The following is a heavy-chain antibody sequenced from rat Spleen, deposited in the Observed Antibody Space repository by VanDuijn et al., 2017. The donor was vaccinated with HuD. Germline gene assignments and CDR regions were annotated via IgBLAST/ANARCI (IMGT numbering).Heavy chain of an antibody. V-gene: IGHV2-45*01. CDR3: ARDGAYYGYTGVMDA. J-gene: IGHJ4*01. CDR2: MWRSGST. CDR1: GFSLINYS. Sequence: QVQLMESGPGLVQPSETLSLTCTVSGFSLINYSVHWVRQPPGKGLEWVGGMWRSGSTDYNSALKSRLSISRDTSKNQVFLKMNSLQSEDTTTYYCARDGAYYGYTGVMDAWGQGASVTVSS. D-gene: IGHD1-9*01.